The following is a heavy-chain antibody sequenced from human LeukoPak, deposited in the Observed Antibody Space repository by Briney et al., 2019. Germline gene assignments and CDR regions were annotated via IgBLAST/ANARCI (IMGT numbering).Heavy chain of an antibody. CDR2: INNSGRST. V-gene: IGHV3-23*01. CDR3: AKWARISIFGVVTDYYYHYMDV. Sequence: GGSPRLSCVASGFTFSSHAMGWVRQAPGKGLEWVSTINNSGRSTYHAVKGRFTISRDNSKNTVYLQMNSLSAEDTAVYYCAKWARISIFGVVTDYYYHYMDVWGKGTTVTVSS. D-gene: IGHD3-3*01. CDR1: GFTFSSHA. J-gene: IGHJ6*03.